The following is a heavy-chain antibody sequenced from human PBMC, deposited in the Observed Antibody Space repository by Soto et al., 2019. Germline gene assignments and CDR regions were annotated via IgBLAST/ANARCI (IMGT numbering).Heavy chain of an antibody. Sequence: EVQLGEAGVGLVQPGGSLRPSCAVSGFTYSAYWMHWVRQTPGKGLVWVSRINPDGTKTNYADSVEGRFTISRDNAKSTLYLQMNSLSAEDTAIYFCSSDTFGLRDTWGQGTLVTVSS. CDR2: INPDGTKT. D-gene: IGHD3-3*01. V-gene: IGHV3-74*01. CDR3: SSDTFGLRDT. CDR1: GFTYSAYW. J-gene: IGHJ5*02.